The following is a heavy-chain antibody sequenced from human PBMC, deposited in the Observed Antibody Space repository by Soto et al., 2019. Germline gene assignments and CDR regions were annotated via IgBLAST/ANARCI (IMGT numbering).Heavy chain of an antibody. CDR1: GYTSTSYG. CDR2: ISAYNGNT. V-gene: IGHV1-18*01. Sequence: GASVKVSCKASGYTSTSYGISWVRQAPGQGLEWMGWISAYNGNTNYAQKLQGRVTMTTDTSTSTAYMELRSLRSDDTAVYYCARDEGGDYVPYYFDYWGQGTLVTVSS. J-gene: IGHJ4*02. D-gene: IGHD4-17*01. CDR3: ARDEGGDYVPYYFDY.